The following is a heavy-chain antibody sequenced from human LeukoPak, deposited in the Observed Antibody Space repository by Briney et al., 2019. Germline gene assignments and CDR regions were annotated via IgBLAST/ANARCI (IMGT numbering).Heavy chain of an antibody. Sequence: GGSLRLSCAASGFTFSDYAMNRVRQAPGKGLVWVSRINSDGSSTSYADSVKGRFTISRDNAKNTLYLQMNSLRAEDTAVYYCAKGGHQPLRTLDYWGQGTLVTVSS. CDR1: GFTFSDYA. J-gene: IGHJ4*02. CDR2: INSDGSST. V-gene: IGHV3-74*01. CDR3: AKGGHQPLRTLDY. D-gene: IGHD2-2*01.